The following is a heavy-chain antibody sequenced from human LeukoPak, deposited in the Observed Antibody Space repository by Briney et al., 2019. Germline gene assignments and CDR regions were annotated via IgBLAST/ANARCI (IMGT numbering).Heavy chain of an antibody. CDR2: ISGSGGST. D-gene: IGHD2-15*01. CDR1: GFTFSSYA. CDR3: ARGGSGGLALDI. V-gene: IGHV3-23*01. J-gene: IGHJ3*02. Sequence: PGGSLRLPCVASGFTFSSYAMSWVRQAPGKGLEWVSAISGSGGSTYYADSVKGRFTISRDNSKNTLYLQMNSLRAEDTAVYYCARGGSGGLALDIWGQGTMVTVSS.